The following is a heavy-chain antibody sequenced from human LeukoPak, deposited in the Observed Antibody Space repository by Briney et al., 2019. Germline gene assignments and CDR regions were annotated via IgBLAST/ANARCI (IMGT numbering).Heavy chain of an antibody. CDR3: AKEDHSSGWCDY. CDR2: IYSSGST. V-gene: IGHV3-66*01. D-gene: IGHD6-19*01. CDR1: GFIFSSNY. Sequence: GGSLRLSCVVSGFIFSSNYMSWVRQAPGKGLEWVSIIYSSGSTYYADSVKGRFTISRDNSKNALYLQMNSLRAEDTAVYYCAKEDHSSGWCDYWGQGTLVTVSS. J-gene: IGHJ4*02.